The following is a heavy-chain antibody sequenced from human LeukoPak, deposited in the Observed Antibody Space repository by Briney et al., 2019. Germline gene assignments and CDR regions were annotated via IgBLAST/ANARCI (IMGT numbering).Heavy chain of an antibody. V-gene: IGHV3-23*01. CDR1: GGSISSGGYY. CDR3: AKDPNVVRYYDSSGYSFDY. Sequence: ETLSLTCTVSGGSISSGGYYWSWIRQHPGKGLEWVSAISGSGGSTYYADSVKGRFTISRDNSKNTLYLQMNSLRAEDTAVYYCAKDPNVVRYYDSSGYSFDYWGQGTLVTVSS. CDR2: ISGSGGST. D-gene: IGHD3-22*01. J-gene: IGHJ4*02.